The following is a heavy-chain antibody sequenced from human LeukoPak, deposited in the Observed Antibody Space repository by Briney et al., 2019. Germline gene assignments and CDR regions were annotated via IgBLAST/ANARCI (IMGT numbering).Heavy chain of an antibody. CDR1: GGSISSSSYY. J-gene: IGHJ6*03. V-gene: IGHV4-39*07. D-gene: IGHD6-19*01. Sequence: SETLSLTCTVSGGSISSSSYYWGWIRQPPGKGLEWIGSIYYSGSTYYNPSLKSRVTISVDTSKNQFSLKLSSVTAADTAVYYCARPCSGCPYYYYMDVWGKGTAVTISS. CDR2: IYYSGST. CDR3: ARPCSGCPYYYYMDV.